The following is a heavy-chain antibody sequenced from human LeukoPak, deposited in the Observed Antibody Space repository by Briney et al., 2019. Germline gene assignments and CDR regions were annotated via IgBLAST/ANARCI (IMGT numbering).Heavy chain of an antibody. CDR3: ARAEAGGPIAVVDY. CDR2: ISAYNGNT. V-gene: IGHV1-18*01. D-gene: IGHD6-19*01. CDR1: GYTFTSYG. J-gene: IGHJ4*02. Sequence: ASVKVSCKASGYTFTSYGISWVRQAPGQGLERMGWISAYNGNTNYAQKLQGRVTMTTDTSTSTAYMELRSLRSDDTAVYYCARAEAGGPIAVVDYWGQGTLVTVSS.